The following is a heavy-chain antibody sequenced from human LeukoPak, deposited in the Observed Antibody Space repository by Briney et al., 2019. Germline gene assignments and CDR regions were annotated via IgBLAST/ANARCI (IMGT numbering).Heavy chain of an antibody. D-gene: IGHD3-22*01. J-gene: IGHJ4*02. V-gene: IGHV3-23*01. CDR1: GFTFSSYA. CDR2: ISGSGGST. Sequence: GGSLRLSCAASGFTFSSYAMSWVRQASGKGLEWVSAISGSGGSTYYADSVKGRFTISRDNSKNTLYLQMNSLRAEDTAVYYCAKIIGDYYDSSGPIDYWGQGTLVTVSS. CDR3: AKIIGDYYDSSGPIDY.